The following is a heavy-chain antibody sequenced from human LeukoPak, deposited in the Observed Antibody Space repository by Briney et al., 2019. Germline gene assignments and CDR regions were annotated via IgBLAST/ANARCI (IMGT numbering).Heavy chain of an antibody. J-gene: IGHJ3*02. Sequence: ASVKVSCKASGYTFTSYDINWVRQATGQGLEWMGWMNPNSGNTGYAQKFQGRVTMTRNTSISTAYMELSSLRSEDTAVYYCARGPLQYCSGGSCYRGDAFDIWGQGTMVTVSS. V-gene: IGHV1-8*01. CDR2: MNPNSGNT. D-gene: IGHD2-15*01. CDR3: ARGPLQYCSGGSCYRGDAFDI. CDR1: GYTFTSYD.